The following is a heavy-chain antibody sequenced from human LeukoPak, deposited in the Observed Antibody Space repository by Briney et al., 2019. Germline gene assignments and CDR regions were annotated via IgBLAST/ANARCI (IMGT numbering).Heavy chain of an antibody. J-gene: IGHJ3*02. V-gene: IGHV3-30*18. D-gene: IGHD6-19*01. CDR2: ISYDGSNK. Sequence: PGRSLRLSCAASGFTFSSYGMHWVRQAPGKGLEWVAVISYDGSNKYYADSVKGRVTISRDNSKNTLYLQMNSLRAEDTAVYYCAKGGGGSGWDDAFDIWGRGTMVTVSS. CDR1: GFTFSSYG. CDR3: AKGGGGSGWDDAFDI.